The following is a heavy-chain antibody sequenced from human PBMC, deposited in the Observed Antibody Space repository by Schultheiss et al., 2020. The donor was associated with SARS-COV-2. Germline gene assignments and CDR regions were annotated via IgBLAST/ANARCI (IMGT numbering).Heavy chain of an antibody. D-gene: IGHD4-17*01. CDR1: GGSISSYY. CDR2: IYYSGST. Sequence: SETLSLTCTVSGGSISSYYWSWIRQPPGKGLEWIGYIYYSGSTYYNPSLKSRVTISVDTSKNQFSLKLTSVTAADTAVYYCARGYYGDFLSYWGQGAPVTVSS. CDR3: ARGYYGDFLSY. J-gene: IGHJ4*02. V-gene: IGHV4-59*08.